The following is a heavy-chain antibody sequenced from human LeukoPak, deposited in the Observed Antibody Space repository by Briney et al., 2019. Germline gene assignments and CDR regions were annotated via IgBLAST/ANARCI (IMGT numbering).Heavy chain of an antibody. D-gene: IGHD3-10*01. CDR1: GYTFTGYY. CDR3: ARDARKGYYGSGSYYQY. Sequence: ASVKVSCKASGYTFTGYYMHWVRQAPGQGLEWMGWINPNSGGTNYAQKFQGRVTMTRDTSISTAYMELSRLRSDDTAVYYCARDARKGYYGSGSYYQYWGQGTLVTVSS. V-gene: IGHV1-2*02. CDR2: INPNSGGT. J-gene: IGHJ4*02.